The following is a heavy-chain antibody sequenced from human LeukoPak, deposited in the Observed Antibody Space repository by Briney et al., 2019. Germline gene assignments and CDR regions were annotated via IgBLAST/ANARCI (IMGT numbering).Heavy chain of an antibody. CDR3: ARVGVYAMAAGPNWFDP. CDR2: IYYSGST. J-gene: IGHJ5*02. CDR1: GGSISSSSYY. D-gene: IGHD6-13*01. V-gene: IGHV4-39*07. Sequence: SETLSLTCTVSGGSISSSSYYWGWIRQPPGKGLEWIGSIYYSGSTYYNPSLKSRVTISVDTSKNQFSLKLSSVTAADTAVYYCARVGVYAMAAGPNWFDPWGQGTLVTVSS.